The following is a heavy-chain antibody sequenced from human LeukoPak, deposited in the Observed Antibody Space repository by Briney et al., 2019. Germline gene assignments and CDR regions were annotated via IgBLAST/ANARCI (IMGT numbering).Heavy chain of an antibody. V-gene: IGHV3-53*01. CDR1: GFTVSSNY. J-gene: IGHJ4*02. Sequence: GGSLRLSCAASGFTVSSNYMSWVRQAPGKGLEWVSVIYSGGSTYYADSVKGRFTISRDNSKNTLHLQMNSLRAEDTAVYYCARSTLWFGADYWGQGTLVTVSS. D-gene: IGHD3-10*01. CDR2: IYSGGST. CDR3: ARSTLWFGADY.